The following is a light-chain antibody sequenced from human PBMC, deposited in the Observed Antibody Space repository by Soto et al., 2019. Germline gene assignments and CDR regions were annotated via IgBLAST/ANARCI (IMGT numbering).Light chain of an antibody. CDR2: DNN. Sequence: QSVLTQPPSVSAAPGQRVTISCSGSSSNIGNNYVSWYQQLPPTAPKLLIYDNNNRPSEIPDRFTGSKSGTSATLVITGLKTCDEADYYGGTWDSSLSAHVVFGGGTKLTVL. CDR1: SSNIGNNY. V-gene: IGLV1-51*01. CDR3: GTWDSSLSAHVV. J-gene: IGLJ2*01.